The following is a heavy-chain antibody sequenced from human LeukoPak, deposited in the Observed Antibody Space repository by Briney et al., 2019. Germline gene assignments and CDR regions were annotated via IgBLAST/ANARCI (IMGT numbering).Heavy chain of an antibody. V-gene: IGHV4-59*01. CDR3: ARGVIQLSTDAFDI. J-gene: IGHJ3*02. D-gene: IGHD5-18*01. CDR2: IYYSGST. CDR1: GGSISGYY. Sequence: PSETLSLTCTVSGGSISGYYWSWIRQPPGKGLEWIGYIYYSGSTNYNPSLKSRVTISVDTSKNQFSLKLSSVTAAAAAVYYCARGVIQLSTDAFDIWGQGTMVTVSS.